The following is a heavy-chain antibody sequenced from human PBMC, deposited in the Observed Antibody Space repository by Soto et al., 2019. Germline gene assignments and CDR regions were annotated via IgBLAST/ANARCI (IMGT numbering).Heavy chain of an antibody. CDR2: IYYSGST. J-gene: IGHJ6*02. CDR1: GGSVSSGSYY. Sequence: QVQLQESGPGLVKPSETLSLTCTVSGGSVSSGSYYWSWIRQPPGKGLEWIGYIYYSGSTNYNPSLKSRVTISVDTSKNHFSLKLSSVTAAYTAVYYCARGRMTTDTTSVYYYYGMDVWGQGTTVTVSS. CDR3: ARGRMTTDTTSVYYYYGMDV. D-gene: IGHD4-17*01. V-gene: IGHV4-61*01.